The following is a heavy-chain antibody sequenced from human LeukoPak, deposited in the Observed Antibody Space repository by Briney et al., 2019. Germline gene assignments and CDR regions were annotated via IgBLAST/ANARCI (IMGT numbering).Heavy chain of an antibody. CDR2: IYYSGST. V-gene: IGHV4-39*01. Sequence: SETLSLTCTVSGGSISSSSYYWGWIRQPPGKGLEWIGSIYYSGSTYYNPSLKSRVTISVDTSKNQFSLKLSSVTAADTAVYYCARVGSAMVTRFDYWGQGTLVTVSS. J-gene: IGHJ4*02. CDR1: GGSISSSSYY. CDR3: ARVGSAMVTRFDY. D-gene: IGHD5-18*01.